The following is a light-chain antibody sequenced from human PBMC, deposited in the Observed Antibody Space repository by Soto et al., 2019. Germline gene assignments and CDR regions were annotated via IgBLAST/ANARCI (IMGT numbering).Light chain of an antibody. Sequence: QSALTQPASVSGSPGQSITISCTGTSGDVGGYNYVSWYQQHPGKAPKLMIYDDSYRPSGVSDRISGSKSGNTASLTISGLQFEDEADYYCDSYTSGSSYVFGTGTKFTVL. J-gene: IGLJ1*01. CDR2: DDS. CDR3: DSYTSGSSYV. CDR1: SGDVGGYNY. V-gene: IGLV2-14*01.